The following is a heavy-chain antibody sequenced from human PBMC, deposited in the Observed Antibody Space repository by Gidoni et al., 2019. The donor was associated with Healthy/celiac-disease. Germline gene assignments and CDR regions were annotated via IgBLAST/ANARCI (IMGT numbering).Heavy chain of an antibody. D-gene: IGHD6-19*01. V-gene: IGHV1-58*02. CDR1: GFTFPSSA. CDR2: IVVGSGNT. Sequence: QMQLVQSGPEVKKPGTSVKVSCKASGFTFPSSAMQWVRQARGQRLEWIGWIVVGSGNTNYAQKFQERVTITRDMSTSTAYMELSSLRSEDTAVYYCAADMGSLGAVAPKQYYYYGMDVWGQGTTVTVSS. CDR3: AADMGSLGAVAPKQYYYYGMDV. J-gene: IGHJ6*02.